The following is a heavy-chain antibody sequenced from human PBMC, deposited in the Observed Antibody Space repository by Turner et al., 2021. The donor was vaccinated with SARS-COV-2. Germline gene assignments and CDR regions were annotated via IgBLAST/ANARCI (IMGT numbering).Heavy chain of an antibody. CDR3: ATDYAIVEATLLDY. CDR2: CDPEESET. V-gene: IGHV1-24*01. Sequence: QVQLVQSGAEVKKPGASVKVSCKVSGYTLIELSMHWVRQAPGKGLEWMVGCDPEESETIYAQKFQGRVTMTEDTSTDTAYMELSSLRSEDTAVYYCATDYAIVEATLLDYWGQGTLVTVSS. CDR1: GYTLIELS. D-gene: IGHD1-26*01. J-gene: IGHJ4*02.